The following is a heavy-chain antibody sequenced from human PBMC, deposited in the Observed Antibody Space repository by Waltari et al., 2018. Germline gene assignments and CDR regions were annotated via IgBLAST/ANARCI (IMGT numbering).Heavy chain of an antibody. CDR2: ISSSGSTI. Sequence: EVQLVESGGGLVQPGGSLRLACAASGFTFSSYEMNWVRQAPGKGLEWVSYISSSGSTIYYADSVKGRFTISRDNANNSLYLQMNSLRAEDTAVYYCARDLSGGSSPFDYWGQGTLVTVSS. V-gene: IGHV3-48*03. D-gene: IGHD6-6*01. CDR1: GFTFSSYE. J-gene: IGHJ4*02. CDR3: ARDLSGGSSPFDY.